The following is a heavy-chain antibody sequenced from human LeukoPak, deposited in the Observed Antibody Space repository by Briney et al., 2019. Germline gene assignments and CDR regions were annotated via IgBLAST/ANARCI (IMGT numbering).Heavy chain of an antibody. CDR2: IIPIFGTA. CDR3: ARAMGATRYYYYYGMDV. D-gene: IGHD1-26*01. CDR1: GGTFSRYA. J-gene: IGHJ6*02. V-gene: IGHV1-69*13. Sequence: SVKVSCKASGGTFSRYAISWVRQAPGRGLEWMGGIIPIFGTANYAQKFQGRVTITADESTSTAYMELSSLRSEDTAVYYCARAMGATRYYYYYGMDVWGQGTTVTVSS.